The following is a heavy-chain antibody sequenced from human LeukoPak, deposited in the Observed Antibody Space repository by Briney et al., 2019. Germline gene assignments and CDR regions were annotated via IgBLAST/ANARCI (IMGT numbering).Heavy chain of an antibody. CDR2: IYYSGST. Sequence: SETLSLTCTVSGASISSSYWSWIRQSPGEGLEWIGYIYYSGSTNYNPSLQSRVTMSIDTSKNQFSLRLSSVTAADTAVYYCARGYFDSSGYSNPFDLWGQGALVTVSS. J-gene: IGHJ4*02. D-gene: IGHD3-22*01. CDR3: ARGYFDSSGYSNPFDL. CDR1: GASISSSY. V-gene: IGHV4-59*01.